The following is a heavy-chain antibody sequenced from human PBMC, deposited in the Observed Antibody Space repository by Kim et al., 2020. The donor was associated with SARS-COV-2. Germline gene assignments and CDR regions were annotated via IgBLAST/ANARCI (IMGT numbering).Heavy chain of an antibody. CDR3: AREKTLTMVRGVMWY. CDR2: INAGNGNT. Sequence: ASVKVSCKASGYTFTSYAMHWVRQAPGQRLEWMGWINAGNGNTKYSQKFQGRVTITRDTSASTAYMELSSLRSEDTAVYYCAREKTLTMVRGVMWYWGQGTLVTVSS. CDR1: GYTFTSYA. V-gene: IGHV1-3*01. D-gene: IGHD3-10*01. J-gene: IGHJ4*02.